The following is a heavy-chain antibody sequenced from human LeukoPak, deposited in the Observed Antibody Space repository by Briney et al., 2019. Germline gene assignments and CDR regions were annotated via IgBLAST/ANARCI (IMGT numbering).Heavy chain of an antibody. J-gene: IGHJ6*02. Sequence: ASVKVSCKASGYTFSGHYIHWVRQAPGQGLEWMGWISGYNGNTKYAQKFQGRVTMTADTSTSTAYMELRTLRSDDTAVYYCTRVRSQQLPGLVYYYGMDVWGQGTTVTVSS. V-gene: IGHV1-18*04. CDR2: ISGYNGNT. D-gene: IGHD6-13*01. CDR3: TRVRSQQLPGLVYYYGMDV. CDR1: GYTFSGHY.